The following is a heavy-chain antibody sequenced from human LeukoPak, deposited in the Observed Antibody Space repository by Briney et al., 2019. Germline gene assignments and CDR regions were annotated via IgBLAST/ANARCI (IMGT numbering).Heavy chain of an antibody. D-gene: IGHD6-13*01. V-gene: IGHV4-4*07. CDR3: ARETGAAAGPKDFDY. CDR2: IYTSGST. J-gene: IGHJ4*02. Sequence: ASQTLSLTCTVSGCSISSYYRSWIRQPAGKGLEWIGRIYTSGSTNYNPSLKSRVTRSVDTSKNQFSLKLSSVTAADAAVYYCARETGAAAGPKDFDYWGQGTLVTVSS. CDR1: GCSISSYY.